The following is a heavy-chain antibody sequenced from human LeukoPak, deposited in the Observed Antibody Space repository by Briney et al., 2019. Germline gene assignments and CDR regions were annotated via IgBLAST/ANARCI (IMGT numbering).Heavy chain of an antibody. CDR2: ISSSSSYI. V-gene: IGHV3-21*01. CDR3: ARDPTAAGANWFDP. D-gene: IGHD6-13*01. J-gene: IGHJ5*02. CDR1: GFTFSSYS. Sequence: GGSLRLSCAASGFTFSSYSMNWVRQAPGKGLEWVSSISSSSSYIYYADSVKGRFTISRDNAKNSLYLQMNSLRAEDTAVYCCARDPTAAGANWFDPWGQGTLVTVSS.